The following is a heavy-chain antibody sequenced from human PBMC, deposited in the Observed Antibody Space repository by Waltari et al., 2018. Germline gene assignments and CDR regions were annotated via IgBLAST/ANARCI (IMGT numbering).Heavy chain of an antibody. Sequence: EVQLVESGEGLVQPGGSLRLSCAASGFTFSSYAMHWVRQAPGKGLEYVSAISSNGGSTYYADSVKGRFTISRDNSKNTLYLQMGSLRAEDMAVYYCARELVEVRGVTYYYYGMDVWGQGTTVTVSS. CDR3: ARELVEVRGVTYYYYGMDV. J-gene: IGHJ6*02. D-gene: IGHD3-10*01. CDR2: ISSNGGST. V-gene: IGHV3-64*02. CDR1: GFTFSSYA.